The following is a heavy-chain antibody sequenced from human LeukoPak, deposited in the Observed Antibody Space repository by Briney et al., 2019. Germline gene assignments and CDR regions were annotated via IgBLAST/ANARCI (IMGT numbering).Heavy chain of an antibody. Sequence: SVKVSCKASGGTFSSYAISWVRQAPGQGLEWMGGIIPIFGTANYAQKFQGRVTITTDESTSTAYMELSSLRSEDTAVYYCAMGIYYGSGSRPFGFPARSYHYYYMDVWGKGTTVTVSS. CDR1: GGTFSSYA. D-gene: IGHD3-10*01. CDR3: AMGIYYGSGSRPFGFPARSYHYYYMDV. V-gene: IGHV1-69*05. CDR2: IIPIFGTA. J-gene: IGHJ6*03.